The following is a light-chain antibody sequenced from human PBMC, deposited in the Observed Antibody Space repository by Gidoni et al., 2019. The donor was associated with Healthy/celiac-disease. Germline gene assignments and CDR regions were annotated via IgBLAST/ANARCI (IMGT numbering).Light chain of an antibody. CDR2: DVT. J-gene: IGLJ1*01. V-gene: IGLV2-14*01. Sequence: QSALTQPASVSGSPGQSITISCTGASSDVGYYNFVSWYQQHPGKAPKLMIYDVTNRPSGVSNRFSGSKSGNTASLTISGLQAEDEADYYCSSYTSSSTYVFRTGTKVTVL. CDR3: SSYTSSSTYV. CDR1: SSDVGYYNF.